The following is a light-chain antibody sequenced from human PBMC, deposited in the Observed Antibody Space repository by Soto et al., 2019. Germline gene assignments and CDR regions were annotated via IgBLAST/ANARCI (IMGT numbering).Light chain of an antibody. CDR3: QVWDSSSDHVV. V-gene: IGLV3-21*04. CDR2: YHS. Sequence: SYELTQPPSLSVAPGKTARITCGGNNIGSKSVHWYQQKPGQAPVLVIYYHSDRPSGIPERFSGSNSGNTATLTISRVEAGDEADYYCQVWDSSSDHVVFGGGTKLTVL. J-gene: IGLJ2*01. CDR1: NIGSKS.